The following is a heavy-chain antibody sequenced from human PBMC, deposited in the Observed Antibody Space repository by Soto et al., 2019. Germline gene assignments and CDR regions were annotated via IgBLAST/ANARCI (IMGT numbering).Heavy chain of an antibody. CDR1: GFTFSSYA. CDR2: ISGSGGST. CDR3: AKKGGSSVWWEPIDY. Sequence: EVQLLESGGGLVQPGGSLRLSCAASGFTFSSYAMSWVRQAPGKGLEWVSAISGSGGSTYYADSVKGRFTISRDNSKNTLYLQMNGLRAEDTAVYYCAKKGGSSVWWEPIDYWGQGFLVTVSS. J-gene: IGHJ4*02. D-gene: IGHD6-19*01. V-gene: IGHV3-23*01.